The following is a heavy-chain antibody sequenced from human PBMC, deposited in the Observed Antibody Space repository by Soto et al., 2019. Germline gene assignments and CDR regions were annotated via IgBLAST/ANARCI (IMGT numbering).Heavy chain of an antibody. CDR2: ISYDGNYQ. D-gene: IGHD3-10*01. V-gene: IGHV3-30*18. Sequence: QVQLVESGGGVVQPGRSLRLSCAASGFTFSNYGVHWVRQAPGSGLEWVALISYDGNYQYYVDAVKGRFTISRDNSKNTLYLEMTSLRSEDTAVYYCAKDRRVRDGLDVWGQGTTVTVSS. J-gene: IGHJ6*02. CDR3: AKDRRVRDGLDV. CDR1: GFTFSNYG.